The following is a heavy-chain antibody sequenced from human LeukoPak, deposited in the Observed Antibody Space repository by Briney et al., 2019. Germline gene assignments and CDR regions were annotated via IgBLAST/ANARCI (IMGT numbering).Heavy chain of an antibody. CDR1: GGSISSSSYY. Sequence: PSETLSLTCTVSGGSISSSSYYWGWIRQPPGKGLEWIGSIYYSGSTYYNPSLKGRVTISVDASNNQFSLKLSSVTAADTAVYYCARDRPGGSSLDYWGQGTLVTVSS. CDR3: ARDRPGGSSLDY. J-gene: IGHJ4*02. D-gene: IGHD6-13*01. CDR2: IYYSGST. V-gene: IGHV4-39*07.